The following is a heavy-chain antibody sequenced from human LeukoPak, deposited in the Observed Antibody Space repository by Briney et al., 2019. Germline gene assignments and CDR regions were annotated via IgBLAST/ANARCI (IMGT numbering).Heavy chain of an antibody. J-gene: IGHJ4*02. D-gene: IGHD3-3*01. V-gene: IGHV1-69*13. CDR3: ARAGARFLEWLPADY. Sequence: SVKVSCKASGGTFSSYAIRWVRQAPGQGLEWMGGIIPIFGTANYAQKFQGRVTITADESTSTAYMELSSLRSEDTAVYYCARAGARFLEWLPADYWGQGTLATVSS. CDR2: IIPIFGTA. CDR1: GGTFSSYA.